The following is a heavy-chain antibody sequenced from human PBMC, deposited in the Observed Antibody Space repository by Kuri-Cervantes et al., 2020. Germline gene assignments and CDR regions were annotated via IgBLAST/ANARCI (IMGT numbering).Heavy chain of an antibody. CDR2: ITWNSGSI. Sequence: SLKISCAASGFTFDDYAMHWVRQAPGKGLEWVSGITWNSGSIGYVDSVKGRFTISRDNAKNSLYLQMNSLRAEDTAVYYCARDSAARINLYYSYYYMDVWGKGTTVTVSS. CDR3: ARDSAARINLYYSYYYMDV. D-gene: IGHD6-6*01. J-gene: IGHJ6*03. V-gene: IGHV3-9*01. CDR1: GFTFDDYA.